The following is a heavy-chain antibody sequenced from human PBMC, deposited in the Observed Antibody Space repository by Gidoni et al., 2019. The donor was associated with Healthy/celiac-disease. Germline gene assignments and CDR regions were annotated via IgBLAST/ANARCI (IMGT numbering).Heavy chain of an antibody. CDR3: ARIRTRYCSSTSCYAIYGMDV. J-gene: IGHJ6*02. Sequence: QVTLKESGPVLVTPTETLTLTCTVPGFSLSNARLGVSWIRQPPGKALEWLAHIFSKDEKSCSTSLKSRLTIPKDTSKSQVVLTMTNMDPVDTATCYCARIRTRYCSSTSCYAIYGMDVWGQGTTVTVSS. V-gene: IGHV2-26*01. D-gene: IGHD2-2*01. CDR2: IFSKDEK. CDR1: GFSLSNARLG.